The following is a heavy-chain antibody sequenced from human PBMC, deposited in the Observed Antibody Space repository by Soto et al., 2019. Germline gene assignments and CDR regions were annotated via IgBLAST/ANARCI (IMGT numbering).Heavy chain of an antibody. CDR2: INHSGST. V-gene: IGHV4-34*01. D-gene: IGHD3-3*01. J-gene: IGHJ5*02. CDR1: GGSFSCYY. CDR3: ARGFPITIFGVVIRYNWFDP. Sequence: ETLSLTCAVYGGSFSCYYWSWIRQPPGKGLEWIGEINHSGSTNYNPSLKSRVTISVDTSKNQFSLKLSSVTAADTAVYYCARGFPITIFGVVIRYNWFDPWGQGTLVTVSS.